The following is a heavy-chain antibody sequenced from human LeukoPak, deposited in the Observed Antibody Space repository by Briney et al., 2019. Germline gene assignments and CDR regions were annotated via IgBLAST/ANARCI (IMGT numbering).Heavy chain of an antibody. CDR3: ARVHYYDSSGGSDY. CDR2: INDSRST. J-gene: IGHJ4*02. Sequence: SETLSLTCAVYGGSFSGYYWSWIRQPPGKGLEWIGEINDSRSTNYNPSLKSRVTISVDTSKNQFSLKLSSVTAADTAVYYCARVHYYDSSGGSDYSGQGTLVTVSS. D-gene: IGHD3-22*01. V-gene: IGHV4-34*01. CDR1: GGSFSGYY.